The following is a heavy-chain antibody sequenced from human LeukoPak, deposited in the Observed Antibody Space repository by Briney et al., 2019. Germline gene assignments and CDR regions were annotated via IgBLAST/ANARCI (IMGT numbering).Heavy chain of an antibody. J-gene: IGHJ5*02. CDR3: ARSRGDNNWFDP. Sequence: GESLKISCKGSGYSFSTYWIGWIRQMPGKGLEWMGIIYPGDSDTRYTPSFEGQVTISADKSITTACLQWSSLKASDTAMYYCARSRGDNNWFDPWGQGTLVTVSS. CDR1: GYSFSTYW. CDR2: IYPGDSDT. V-gene: IGHV5-51*01. D-gene: IGHD7-27*01.